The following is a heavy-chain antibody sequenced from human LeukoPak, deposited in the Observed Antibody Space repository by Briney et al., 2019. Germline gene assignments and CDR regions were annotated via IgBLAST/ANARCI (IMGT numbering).Heavy chain of an antibody. Sequence: GRSLRLSCAASGFTFSSYGMHWVRQAPGKGLEWVAVISYDGSNKYYADSVKGRFTISRDNSKNTLYLQMNSLRAEDTAVYYCAELSIAVAVNGFDYWGQGTLVTVSS. J-gene: IGHJ4*02. D-gene: IGHD6-19*01. CDR3: AELSIAVAVNGFDY. CDR2: ISYDGSNK. CDR1: GFTFSSYG. V-gene: IGHV3-30*18.